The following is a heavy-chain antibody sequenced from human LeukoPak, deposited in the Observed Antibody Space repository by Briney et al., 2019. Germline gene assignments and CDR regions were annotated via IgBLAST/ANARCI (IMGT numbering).Heavy chain of an antibody. CDR1: GYTFTSYD. V-gene: IGHV1-8*01. CDR2: MNPNSDDT. J-gene: IGHJ4*02. CDR3: ARGGHVRVYDNSAYYGHE. D-gene: IGHD3-22*01. Sequence: ASVKVSCKASGYTFTSYDFNWVRQATGQGLEWMGWMNPNSDDTGYAQKFQGRVTMTRDMSTSTVYMELSSLRSEDTAIYYCARGGHVRVYDNSAYYGHEWGQGTLVTVSS.